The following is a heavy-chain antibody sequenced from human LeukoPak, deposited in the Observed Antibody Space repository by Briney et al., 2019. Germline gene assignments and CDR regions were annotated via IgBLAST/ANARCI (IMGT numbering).Heavy chain of an antibody. Sequence: GGSPRLSCAASGFTFNDYPMSWVRQAPGKGLEWVSAISDDGGDRKYAVSVKGRFTISRDNSKNTLYLHMNSLRAEDTAIYYCGRDWKLDYWGQGTLVTVSS. J-gene: IGHJ4*02. CDR1: GFTFNDYP. V-gene: IGHV3-23*01. CDR3: GRDWKLDY. D-gene: IGHD1-1*01. CDR2: ISDDGGDR.